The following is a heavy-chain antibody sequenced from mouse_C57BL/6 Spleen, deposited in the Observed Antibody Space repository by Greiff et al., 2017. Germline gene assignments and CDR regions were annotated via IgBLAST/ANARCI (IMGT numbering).Heavy chain of an antibody. V-gene: IGHV1-19*01. D-gene: IGHD1-1*01. Sequence: VQLQQSGPVLVKPGASVKMSCKASGYTFTDYDMNWVKQSHGKSLEWIGVINPYNGGPSYNQKFKGKATLTVDKPSSTAYMQLNSLTSEDSAVYYCARRGLLRYFDVWGTGTTVTVAS. J-gene: IGHJ1*03. CDR1: GYTFTDYD. CDR2: INPYNGGP. CDR3: ARRGLLRYFDV.